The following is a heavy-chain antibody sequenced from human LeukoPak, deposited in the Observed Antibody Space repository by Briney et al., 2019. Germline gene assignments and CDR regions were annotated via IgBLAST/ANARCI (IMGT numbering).Heavy chain of an antibody. J-gene: IGHJ4*02. CDR1: GFTFSSCA. CDR2: ISGSGGST. CDR3: AKDPVIVVVTHFDY. D-gene: IGHD3-22*01. V-gene: IGHV3-23*01. Sequence: GGSLRLSCAASGFTFSSCAMSWVRRAPGKGLEWVSGISGSGGSTLYADSVKGRFTISRDNSKNTLYLQMNSLRAEDTAVYYCAKDPVIVVVTHFDYRGQGTLVTVSS.